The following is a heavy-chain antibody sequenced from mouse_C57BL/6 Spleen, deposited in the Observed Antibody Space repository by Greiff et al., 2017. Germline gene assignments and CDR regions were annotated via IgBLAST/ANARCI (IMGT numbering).Heavy chain of an antibody. V-gene: IGHV10-1*01. J-gene: IGHJ3*01. Sequence: GGGLVQPKGSLKLSCAASGFSFNTYAMNWVRQAPGKGLEWVARIRSKSNNYATYYADSVKARFTISRDDSESMLYLQMNNLKTEDTAMYYCVSDLLWAYWGQGTLVTVSA. CDR2: IRSKSNNYAT. CDR3: VSDLLWAY. CDR1: GFSFNTYA. D-gene: IGHD2-1*01.